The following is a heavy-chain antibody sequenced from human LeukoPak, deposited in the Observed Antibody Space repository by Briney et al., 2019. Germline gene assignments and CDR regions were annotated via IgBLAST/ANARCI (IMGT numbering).Heavy chain of an antibody. CDR1: GFTFSSYA. V-gene: IGHV3-53*01. CDR2: IYSGGNT. D-gene: IGHD6-19*01. Sequence: GGSLRLSCAASGFTFSSYAMSWVRQAPGKGLEWVSVIYSGGNTYYADSVKGRFTISRDNSKNTLYLQMNSLRAEDTAVYYCAREYSSGWYALGYWGQGTLVTVSS. J-gene: IGHJ4*02. CDR3: AREYSSGWYALGY.